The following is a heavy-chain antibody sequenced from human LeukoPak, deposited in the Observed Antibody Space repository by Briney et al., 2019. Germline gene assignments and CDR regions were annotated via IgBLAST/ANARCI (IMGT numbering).Heavy chain of an antibody. V-gene: IGHV3-23*01. J-gene: IGHJ4*02. CDR2: ISGSGGST. CDR1: GFTFSGYA. Sequence: GGSLRLSCAASGFTFSGYAMSWVRQAPGKGLEWVSAISGSGGSTYYADSVKGRFTISRDNSKNTLYLQMNSLRAEDTAVYYCAKVSARGYSYGFDYWGQGTLVTVSS. D-gene: IGHD5-18*01. CDR3: AKVSARGYSYGFDY.